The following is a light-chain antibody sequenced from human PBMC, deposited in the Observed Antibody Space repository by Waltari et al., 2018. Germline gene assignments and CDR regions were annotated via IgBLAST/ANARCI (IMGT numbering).Light chain of an antibody. Sequence: QSALTQPRSVSGSPGQSVTPPCPGTTSDLGPYNYVPWYQQRPGKAPKPVIYDVDKRPSGVPDRFSGSKAGNTASLTISGLQTDDEADYYCCSYAGRYTSVFGGGTKVTVL. CDR1: TSDLGPYNY. CDR3: CSYAGRYTSV. J-gene: IGLJ2*01. V-gene: IGLV2-11*01. CDR2: DVD.